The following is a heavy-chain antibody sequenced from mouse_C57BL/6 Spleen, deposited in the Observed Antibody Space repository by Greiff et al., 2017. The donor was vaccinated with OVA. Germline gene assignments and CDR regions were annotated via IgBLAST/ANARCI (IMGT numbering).Heavy chain of an antibody. CDR3: ARENYQAWFAY. V-gene: IGHV3-6*01. CDR1: GYSITSGYY. D-gene: IGHD1-1*01. Sequence: EVQRVESGPGLVKPSQSLSLTCSVTGYSITSGYYWNWIRQFPGHKLEWMGYISYDGSNNYNPSLKNRISITRDTSKNQFFLKLNSVTTEDTATYYCARENYQAWFAYWGQGTLVTVSA. J-gene: IGHJ3*01. CDR2: ISYDGSN.